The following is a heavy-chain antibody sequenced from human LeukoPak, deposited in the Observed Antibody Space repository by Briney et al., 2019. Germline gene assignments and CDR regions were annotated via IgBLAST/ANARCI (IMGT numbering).Heavy chain of an antibody. V-gene: IGHV4-34*01. CDR1: GGSFSGYY. J-gene: IGHJ4*02. CDR3: ARGRCRNSGCRPYFDY. Sequence: SETLSLICAVYGGSFSGYYWRWIRQPPGKGLEWIGEINHSGSTNYNPSLKSRVTISTDTSKSQFSLNLRSVTAEDTGIYYCARGRCRNSGCRPYFDYWGQGTQVTVSS. CDR2: INHSGST. D-gene: IGHD2/OR15-2a*01.